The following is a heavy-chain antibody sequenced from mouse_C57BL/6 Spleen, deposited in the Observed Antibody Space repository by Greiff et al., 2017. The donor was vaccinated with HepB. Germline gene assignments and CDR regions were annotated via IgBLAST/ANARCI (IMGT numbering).Heavy chain of an antibody. CDR1: GYAFSSSW. D-gene: IGHD2-5*01. J-gene: IGHJ2*01. CDR2: IYPGDGDT. Sequence: QVQLKQSGPELVKPGASVKISCKASGYAFSSSWMNWVKQRPGKGLEWIGRIYPGDGDTNYNGKFKGKATLTADKSSSTAYMQLSSLTSEDSAVYFCARGTIVTTVDYWGQGTTLTVSS. CDR3: ARGTIVTTVDY. V-gene: IGHV1-82*01.